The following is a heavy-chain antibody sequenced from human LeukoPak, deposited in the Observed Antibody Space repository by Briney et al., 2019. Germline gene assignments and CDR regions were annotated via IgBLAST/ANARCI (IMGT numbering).Heavy chain of an antibody. Sequence: PSETLSLTCTVSGASISTYYWSWIRQPAGKGLEWVGCIFASGNTNYNPSLESRIAMSVDTSKNQFSLNLSSVTAADTAIYYCVQDGPLRSDYWGQGTLVTVSS. CDR1: GASISTYY. V-gene: IGHV4-4*07. CDR3: VQDGPLRSDY. D-gene: IGHD3-16*01. CDR2: IFASGNT. J-gene: IGHJ4*02.